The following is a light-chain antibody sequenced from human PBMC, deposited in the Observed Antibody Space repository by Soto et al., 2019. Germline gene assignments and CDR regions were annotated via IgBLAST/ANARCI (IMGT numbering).Light chain of an antibody. CDR2: HAS. CDR1: QSVSSY. V-gene: IGKV3-11*01. Sequence: IVLTQSPATLSLSPGERATLSCRASQSVSSYLAWYQQKPGQAPRLLIYHASNRATGIPARFSGSGSGTDFTLTISSLEPEDFEVYYCQQRSNGPITFGQGTRLEIK. J-gene: IGKJ5*01. CDR3: QQRSNGPIT.